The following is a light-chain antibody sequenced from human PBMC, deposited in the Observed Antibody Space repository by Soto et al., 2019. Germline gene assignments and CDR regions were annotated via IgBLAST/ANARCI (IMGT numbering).Light chain of an antibody. Sequence: QSALAQPASVSGSPGQSITISCTGTSNNYVSWYQQHPGKAPELIIYEVSNRPSKISDRFSGSKSGSTASLTISGLQAEDEATYYCSSFTSTPTLYVFGAGTKVT. CDR1: SNNY. CDR2: EVS. CDR3: SSFTSTPTLYV. J-gene: IGLJ1*01. V-gene: IGLV2-14*01.